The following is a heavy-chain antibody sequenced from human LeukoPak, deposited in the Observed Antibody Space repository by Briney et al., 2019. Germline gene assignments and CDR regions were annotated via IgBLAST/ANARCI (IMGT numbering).Heavy chain of an antibody. V-gene: IGHV3-7*03. J-gene: IGHJ6*02. Sequence: LRLXXXASXXTXSSYWMKWARQAXGKGLELLPSLNHNSNVTYYVHSLTGPFTISTDNAKNSLYLQMPNLRAEDTAVYFCARGAGLDVWGQGATVTVSS. CDR1: XXTXSSYW. CDR3: ARGAGLDV. CDR2: LNHNSNVT. D-gene: IGHD3-16*01.